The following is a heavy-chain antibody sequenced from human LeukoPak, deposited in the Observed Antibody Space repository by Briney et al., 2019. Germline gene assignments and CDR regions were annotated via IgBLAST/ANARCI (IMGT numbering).Heavy chain of an antibody. CDR1: GGSINTDY. D-gene: IGHD1-26*01. Sequence: PSETLSLTCTVSGGSINTDYWSWIRQPAGRGLEWIGRVYTSGNTKYNASLQSRVTMSIDTSTKQFFLKLSSVTAADTAVYYCARETLVGTTNYFDNWGQGTLVTVPS. V-gene: IGHV4-4*07. CDR3: ARETLVGTTNYFDN. J-gene: IGHJ4*02. CDR2: VYTSGNT.